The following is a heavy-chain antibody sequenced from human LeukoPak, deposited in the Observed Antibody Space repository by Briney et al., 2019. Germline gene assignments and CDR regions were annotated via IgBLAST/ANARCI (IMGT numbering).Heavy chain of an antibody. D-gene: IGHD2-21*02. CDR3: ARHNYGDLVKHYYYYGMDV. J-gene: IGHJ6*02. CDR1: GSCFTSYW. CDR2: IYPNDSDT. V-gene: IGHV5-51*01. Sequence: GAALKISCEGSGSCFTSYWIGWVRPMPGKGLEWRGIIYPNDSDTKYSPSFQGQVTISVDKSISTAYLQWSSLKASDTAMYYCARHNYGDLVKHYYYYGMDVWGQGTTVTVSS.